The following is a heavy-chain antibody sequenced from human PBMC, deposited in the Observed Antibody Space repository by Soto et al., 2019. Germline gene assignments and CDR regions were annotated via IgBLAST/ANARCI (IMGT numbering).Heavy chain of an antibody. V-gene: IGHV3-33*01. D-gene: IGHD2-2*01. CDR1: GFTFSSYG. J-gene: IGHJ6*02. CDR2: IWYDGSNK. CDR3: ARDDCSSTSCNTPSYYYYGMDV. Sequence: VGSLRLSCAASGFTFSSYGMHWVRQAPGKGLEWVAVIWYDGSNKYYADSVKGRFTISRDNSKNTLYLQMNSLRAEDTAVYYCARDDCSSTSCNTPSYYYYGMDVWGQGTTVTVSS.